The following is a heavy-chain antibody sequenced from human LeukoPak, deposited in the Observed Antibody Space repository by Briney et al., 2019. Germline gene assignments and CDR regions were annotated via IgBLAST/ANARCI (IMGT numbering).Heavy chain of an antibody. D-gene: IGHD3-10*01. J-gene: IGHJ4*02. V-gene: IGHV4-39*07. Sequence: PSETLSLTCTVSGGSISSSSYYWGWIRQPPGKGLEWIGSIYYSGSTYYNPSLKSRVTISVDTSKNQFSLKLSSVTAADTAVYYCAREGAMVRGVMNLWGQGTLVTVSS. CDR3: AREGAMVRGVMNL. CDR2: IYYSGST. CDR1: GGSISSSSYY.